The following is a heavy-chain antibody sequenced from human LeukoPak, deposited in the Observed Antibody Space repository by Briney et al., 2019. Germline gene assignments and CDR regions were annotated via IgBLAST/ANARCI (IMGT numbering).Heavy chain of an antibody. J-gene: IGHJ3*02. CDR2: ISWNSGSI. V-gene: IGHV3-9*01. CDR3: AKDIYIAGSNHAFDI. D-gene: IGHD5-12*01. CDR1: GFTFDDYA. Sequence: PGGSLRLSCAASGFTFDDYAMHWVRQAPGKGLEWVSGISWNSGSIGYADSVKGRFTISRDNAKNSLYLQMNSLRAEDTALYYCAKDIYIAGSNHAFDIWGQGTMVTVSS.